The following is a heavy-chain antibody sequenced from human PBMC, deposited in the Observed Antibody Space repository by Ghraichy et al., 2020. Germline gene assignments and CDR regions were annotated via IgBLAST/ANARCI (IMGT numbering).Heavy chain of an antibody. CDR1: GFTFDDYA. Sequence: SCAASGFTFDDYAMNWVRQAPGKGLEWVSGIDWKSANIGYADSVKGRFTISRDNAKNSLYLHMSSLRAEDTALYYCAKGVEARRVNAFDIWGQGTMVTVSS. D-gene: IGHD3-22*01. J-gene: IGHJ3*02. CDR2: IDWKSANI. CDR3: AKGVEARRVNAFDI. V-gene: IGHV3-9*01.